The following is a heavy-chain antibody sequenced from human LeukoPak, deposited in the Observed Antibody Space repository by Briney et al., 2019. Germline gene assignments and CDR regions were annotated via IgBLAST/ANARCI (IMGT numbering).Heavy chain of an antibody. CDR2: TNPNSGGT. CDR1: GYTLTGYY. J-gene: IGHJ3*02. V-gene: IGHV1-2*04. Sequence: ASVKVSCKASGYTLTGYYMHWVRQAPGQGLEWMGWTNPNSGGTNYAQKFQGWVTMTRDTSISTAYMELSRLRSDDTAVYYCASNQLLSSDAFDIWGQGTMVTVSS. CDR3: ASNQLLSSDAFDI. D-gene: IGHD2-2*01.